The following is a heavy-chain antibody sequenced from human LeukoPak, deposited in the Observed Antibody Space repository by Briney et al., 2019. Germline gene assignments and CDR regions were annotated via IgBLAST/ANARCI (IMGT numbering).Heavy chain of an antibody. CDR3: AREGGWNDFDY. J-gene: IGHJ4*02. D-gene: IGHD1-1*01. V-gene: IGHV3-7*05. CDR2: TNQDGGAK. CDR1: GFTFSSYW. Sequence: GGSLRLSCAASGFTFSSYWMSWVRQAPGKGLEWVATTNQDGGAKYYVDSVKGRFTISRDNAKNSLYLQMNSLRAEDTAVYYCAREGGWNDFDYWGQGTLVTVSS.